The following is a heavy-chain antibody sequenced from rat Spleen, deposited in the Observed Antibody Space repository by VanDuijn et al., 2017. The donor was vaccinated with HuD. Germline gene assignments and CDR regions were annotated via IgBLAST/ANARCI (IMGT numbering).Heavy chain of an antibody. CDR1: GFTFNRYW. CDR3: ARQGYGYVMDA. Sequence: EVQLVETGGGLVQPGRSLKLSCVASGFTFNRYWMYWVRQAPKKGLEWVATIIYDGSSTYYRDSVKGRFTISRDNAKSTLYLQMDSLRSEDTASYYCARQGYGYVMDAWGQGVMVTVSS. CDR2: IIYDGSST. V-gene: IGHV5-29*01. D-gene: IGHD1-7*01. J-gene: IGHJ2*01.